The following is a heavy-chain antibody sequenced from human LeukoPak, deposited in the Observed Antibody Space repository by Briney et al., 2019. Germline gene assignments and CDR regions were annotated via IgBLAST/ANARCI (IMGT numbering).Heavy chain of an antibody. CDR1: GFTFSSYG. J-gene: IGHJ4*02. V-gene: IGHV3-30*02. D-gene: IGHD3-3*01. CDR3: AKDGGSPGYDFWSGYYTYFDY. CDR2: IRYDGSNK. Sequence: GGSLRLSCAASGFTFSSYGMHWVRQAPGKGLEWVAFIRYDGSNKYYADSVKGRFTISRDNSKNTLYLQMNSLRAEDTAVYYCAKDGGSPGYDFWSGYYTYFDYWGQGTLVTVSS.